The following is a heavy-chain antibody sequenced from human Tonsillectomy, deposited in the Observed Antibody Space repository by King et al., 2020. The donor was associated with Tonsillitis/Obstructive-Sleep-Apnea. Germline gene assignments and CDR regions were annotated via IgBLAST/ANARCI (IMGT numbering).Heavy chain of an antibody. J-gene: IGHJ4*02. CDR3: ARDPKGNYGPDY. CDR2: IYYSGGT. V-gene: IGHV4-59*01. D-gene: IGHD4-17*01. CDR1: GGSINSYY. Sequence: VQLQESGPGLVKPSETLSLTCIVSGGSINSYYWSWIRQPPGKGLEWIGYIYYSGGTNSNPSLKSRVTMSVDASKNQFSLKVNSVTAADTAVYYCARDPKGNYGPDYWGQGTLVTVSS.